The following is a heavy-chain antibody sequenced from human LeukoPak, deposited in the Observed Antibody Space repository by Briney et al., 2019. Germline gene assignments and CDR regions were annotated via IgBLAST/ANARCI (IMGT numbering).Heavy chain of an antibody. J-gene: IGHJ4*02. Sequence: PGRSLRLSCAASGFSFSTYGMHWVRQAPGKGLVWVTVISYDGSDKYYADSVKGRFTISRDNSRNTLYLQMNSLRVEDTAVYYCAKEVGTFTLDYWGQGTLVTVSS. CDR1: GFSFSTYG. CDR2: ISYDGSDK. D-gene: IGHD1-26*01. CDR3: AKEVGTFTLDY. V-gene: IGHV3-30*18.